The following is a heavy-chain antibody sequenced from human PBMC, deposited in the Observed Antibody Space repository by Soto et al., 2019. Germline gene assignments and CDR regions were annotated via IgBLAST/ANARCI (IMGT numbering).Heavy chain of an antibody. CDR3: VRLGGYCSGTSFNGYSAMDV. V-gene: IGHV4-39*02. CDR1: GGSISSGPYS. J-gene: IGHJ6*02. Sequence: QLQLQESGPGLVKPSETLSLTCTVSGGSISSGPYSWGWIRQPPGKGLEWIGTFYYSGSTHYNPSLDSRVTISVDTSENPLSLTVSAVPAANTAMYYCVRLGGYCSGTSFNGYSAMDVWGQGTTGTVS. D-gene: IGHD2-2*01. CDR2: FYYSGST.